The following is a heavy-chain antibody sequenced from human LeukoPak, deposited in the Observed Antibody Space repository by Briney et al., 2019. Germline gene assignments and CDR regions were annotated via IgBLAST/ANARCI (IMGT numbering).Heavy chain of an antibody. CDR2: ISSSSSYI. CDR3: ARGVPAAHNWFDP. D-gene: IGHD2-2*01. J-gene: IGHJ5*02. CDR1: GFTFSSYS. V-gene: IGHV3-21*01. Sequence: GGSLRLSCAASGFTFSSYSMNWVRQAPGKGLEWVSSISSSSSYIYYADSVKGRFTISRDNAKNSLYLQMNSLRAEDTAVYYCARGVPAAHNWFDPWGQGTLVTVSS.